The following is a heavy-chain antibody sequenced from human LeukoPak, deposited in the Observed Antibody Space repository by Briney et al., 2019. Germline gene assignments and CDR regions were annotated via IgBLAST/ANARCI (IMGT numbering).Heavy chain of an antibody. CDR2: ITGDGGGT. V-gene: IGHV3-23*01. J-gene: IGHJ4*02. CDR1: GFTFRNYV. CDR3: AKETSSGNXVTIDC. Sequence: PGGSLRLSCAASGFTFRNYVMSWVRQVPGKGLEWVSAITGDGGGTNHADSVKGRFTISRDNSRNTLYLQMNSLRAEDTAVYYCAKETSSGNXVTIDCWGQGTLVTVSS. D-gene: IGHD1-26*01.